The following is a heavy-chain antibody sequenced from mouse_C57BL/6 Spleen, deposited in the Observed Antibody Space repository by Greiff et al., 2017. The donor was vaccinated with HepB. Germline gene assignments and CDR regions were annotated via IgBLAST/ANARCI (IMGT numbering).Heavy chain of an antibody. CDR1: GYTFTSYW. J-gene: IGHJ2*01. D-gene: IGHD2-3*01. V-gene: IGHV1-64*01. CDR3: ASSQGDGFPFDY. Sequence: QVQLQQPGAELVKPGASVKLSCKASGYTFTSYWMHWVKQRPGQGLEWIGMIHPNSGSTNYNEKFKSKATLTVDKSSSTAYMQLSSLTSEDSAVYYCASSQGDGFPFDYWGQGTTLTVSS. CDR2: IHPNSGST.